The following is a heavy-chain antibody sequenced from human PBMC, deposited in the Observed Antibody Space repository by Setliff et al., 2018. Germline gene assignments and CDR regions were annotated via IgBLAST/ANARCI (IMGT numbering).Heavy chain of an antibody. CDR3: ARSDGGSSGLDY. CDR2: FDFDDDET. CDR1: GYTFSDYY. Sequence: ASVKVSCKASGYTFSDYYMQWVRQAPGKGLEWMGRFDFDDDETIYAEKFQGRFTISRDNSENTLYLQMNSLRPDDTAVYHCARSDGGSSGLDYWGQGTLVTVSS. J-gene: IGHJ4*02. V-gene: IGHV1-69-2*01. D-gene: IGHD2-15*01.